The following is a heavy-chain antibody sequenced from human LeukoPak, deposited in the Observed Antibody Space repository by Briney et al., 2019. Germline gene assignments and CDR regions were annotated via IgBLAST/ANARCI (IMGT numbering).Heavy chain of an antibody. CDR3: AGDSKYYDFWSGYYKDWFDP. J-gene: IGHJ5*02. D-gene: IGHD3-3*01. V-gene: IGHV4-39*07. CDR1: GGSISSSNYY. Sequence: SETLSLTCTVSGGSISSSNYYWGWIRQPPGKGLEWIGEINHSGSTNYNPSLKSRVTISVDTSKSQFSLKLSSVTAADTAVYYCAGDSKYYDFWSGYYKDWFDPWGQGTLVTVSS. CDR2: INHSGST.